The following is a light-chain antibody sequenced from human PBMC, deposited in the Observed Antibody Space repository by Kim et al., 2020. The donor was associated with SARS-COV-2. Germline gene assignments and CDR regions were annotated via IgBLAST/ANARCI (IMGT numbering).Light chain of an antibody. V-gene: IGLV3-21*04. Sequence: PGQKASITCGVNNIGAKSVRWYRQKPGQAPVLVIHYESDRPSGIPERFSGSSSGNTATLIITRVEAGHEADYYCQVWDVNSDHPVFGGGTQLTVL. J-gene: IGLJ3*02. CDR1: NIGAKS. CDR3: QVWDVNSDHPV. CDR2: YES.